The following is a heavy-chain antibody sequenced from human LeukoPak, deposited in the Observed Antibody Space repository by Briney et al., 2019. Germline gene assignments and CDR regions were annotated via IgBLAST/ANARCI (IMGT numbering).Heavy chain of an antibody. CDR3: ARARLHRVYYFDY. Sequence: PSETLSLTCTVSGGSISGYYWSWIRQPPGKGLEWIGEMNHSGRTNYNPSLKSRVTISVDTSKNQFSLKLSSVTAADTAVYYCARARLHRVYYFDYWGQGTLVIVSS. D-gene: IGHD4-11*01. V-gene: IGHV4-34*01. CDR2: MNHSGRT. J-gene: IGHJ4*02. CDR1: GGSISGYY.